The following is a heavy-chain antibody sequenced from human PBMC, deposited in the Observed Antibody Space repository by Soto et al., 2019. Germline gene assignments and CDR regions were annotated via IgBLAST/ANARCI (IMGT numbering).Heavy chain of an antibody. CDR1: GGSFSGYY. CDR3: ARDRWDVVVPAAMPRGNWFDP. V-gene: IGHV4-59*01. J-gene: IGHJ5*02. D-gene: IGHD2-2*01. Sequence: SETLSLTCAVYGGSFSGYYWSWIRQPPGKGLEWIGYIYYSGSTNYNPSLKSRVTISVDTSKNQFSLKLSSVTAADTAVYYCARDRWDVVVPAAMPRGNWFDPWGQGTLVTVSS. CDR2: IYYSGST.